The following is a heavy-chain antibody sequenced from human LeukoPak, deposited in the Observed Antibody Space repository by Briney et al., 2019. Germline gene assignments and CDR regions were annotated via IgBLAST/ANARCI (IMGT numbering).Heavy chain of an antibody. J-gene: IGHJ3*02. D-gene: IGHD2-21*02. CDR1: GFTFTTSW. Sequence: GGSLRLSCAASGFTFTTSWMSWVRQTPGKGLEWVANIKPDGGEKHYVDSVKGRFTISRDNARSSLYLQMSSLGVDDTALYYCARGVWSSLNAFDIWGQGTMATVSS. V-gene: IGHV3-7*01. CDR3: ARGVWSSLNAFDI. CDR2: IKPDGGEK.